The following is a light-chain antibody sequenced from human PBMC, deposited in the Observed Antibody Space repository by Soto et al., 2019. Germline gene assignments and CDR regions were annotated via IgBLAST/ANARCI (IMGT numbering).Light chain of an antibody. Sequence: DIVMTQSPDSLAVSLGERATINCKSSQSVLYNSNNKNYLAWYQQKPGQPPKLLIYWASTRESGVPDRFSGSGSGTDFTLTISSLQAEDAAVYYCQQHYSTPLTFGQGTRLEIK. V-gene: IGKV4-1*01. CDR3: QQHYSTPLT. J-gene: IGKJ5*01. CDR1: QSVLYNSNNKNY. CDR2: WAS.